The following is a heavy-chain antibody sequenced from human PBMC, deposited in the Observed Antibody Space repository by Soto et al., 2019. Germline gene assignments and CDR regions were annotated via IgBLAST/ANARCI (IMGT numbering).Heavy chain of an antibody. CDR3: AHSVVAGLGYYFDY. D-gene: IGHD6-19*01. J-gene: IGHJ4*02. CDR2: IYWDDDK. Sequence: QITLKESGPTLVKPTQTLTLTCTFSGFSLSTTRVGVGWIRQPPGKALEWLALIYWDDDKRYSPSLKSRLTITTDTSKNQVVLTMPNMDPVDTATYHCAHSVVAGLGYYFDYWGQGTLVTVSS. V-gene: IGHV2-5*02. CDR1: GFSLSTTRVG.